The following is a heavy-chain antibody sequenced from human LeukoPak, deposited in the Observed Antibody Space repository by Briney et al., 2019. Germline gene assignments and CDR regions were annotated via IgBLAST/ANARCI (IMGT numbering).Heavy chain of an antibody. Sequence: PSETLSLTCTVSGGSISSYYWSWIRQPPGKGLEWIGEINHSGSTNYNPSLKSRVTISVDTSKNQFSLKLSSVTAADTAVYYCARDCDYYDSSGIVGYWGQGTLVTVSS. V-gene: IGHV4-34*01. CDR3: ARDCDYYDSSGIVGY. D-gene: IGHD3-22*01. J-gene: IGHJ4*02. CDR2: INHSGST. CDR1: GGSISSYY.